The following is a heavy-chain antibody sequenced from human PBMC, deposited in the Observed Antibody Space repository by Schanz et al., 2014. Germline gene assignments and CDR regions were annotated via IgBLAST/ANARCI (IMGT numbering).Heavy chain of an antibody. CDR1: GFTFSSYL. J-gene: IGHJ4*03. V-gene: IGHV3-23*04. CDR2: IGGSGGST. D-gene: IGHD5-18*01. CDR3: AKDGCWDTMRADDVDF. Sequence: EVQLVESGGGLVQPGGSLTLSCAASGFTFSSYLMSLVRQAPGKGLEGVSGIGGSGGSTDYADSVKGRFTISRDNAKNTLYLDMNSLRVADTATYFCAKDGCWDTMRADDVDFWGQGAQVTVSS.